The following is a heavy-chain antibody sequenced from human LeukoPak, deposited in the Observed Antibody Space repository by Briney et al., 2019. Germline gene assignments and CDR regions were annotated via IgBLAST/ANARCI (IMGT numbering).Heavy chain of an antibody. D-gene: IGHD6-13*01. CDR1: GGSISSYY. CDR2: IDWDDDE. V-gene: IGHV2-70*11. J-gene: IGHJ4*02. CDR3: ARHTALIPAGGAGFDY. Sequence: TLSLTCTVSGGSISSYYWSWIRQPPGKGLERLARIDWDDDEYYSTSLKTRLTISKDTSKNQVVLTMTNMDPVDTATYYCARHTALIPAGGAGFDYWGQGTLLTVSS.